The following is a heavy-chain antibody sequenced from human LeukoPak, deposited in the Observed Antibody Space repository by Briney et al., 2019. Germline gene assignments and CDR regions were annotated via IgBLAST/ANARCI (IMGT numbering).Heavy chain of an antibody. CDR3: ARVIGVTGAYCGD. V-gene: IGHV6-1*01. J-gene: IGHJ4*02. CDR2: TYYRSKWYN. Sequence: SQTLSLTCAISEDSVSSNSAARNWIRQSPSRGLEWLGRTYYRSKWYNDYALSVKSRININPDTSKNQVSLQLNSVTPEDTAVYYCARVIGVTGAYCGDWGQGTLVTVSS. CDR1: EDSVSSNSAA. D-gene: IGHD2-21*01.